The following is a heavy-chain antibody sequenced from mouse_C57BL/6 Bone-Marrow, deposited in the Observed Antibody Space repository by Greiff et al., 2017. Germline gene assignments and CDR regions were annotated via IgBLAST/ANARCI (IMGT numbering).Heavy chain of an antibody. D-gene: IGHD1-1*01. CDR3: VKAVSGYYGSSYVDYFDY. J-gene: IGHJ2*01. V-gene: IGHV7-4*01. CDR1: GFTFTDSY. Sequence: DVKLVESGGGLVQPGASLRLSCAASGFTFTDSYMSCVRQPPGKAPAWLALIRNKANGYTTEYTASVKGRFTISRDNSQNILYLQMNTLRAEDSATYYCVKAVSGYYGSSYVDYFDYWGQGTTLTVSS. CDR2: IRNKANGYTT.